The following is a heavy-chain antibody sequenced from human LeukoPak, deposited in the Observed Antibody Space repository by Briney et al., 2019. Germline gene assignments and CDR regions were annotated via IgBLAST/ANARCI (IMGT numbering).Heavy chain of an antibody. V-gene: IGHV4-39*01. CDR1: GGSVSISAYH. D-gene: IGHD1-14*01. J-gene: IGHJ4*02. CDR3: ARLQFNGNKPRQCDY. Sequence: SETLSLTCTVSGGSVSISAYHWGWIRQPPGKGLEWIGSIYYSGTTFYNPSLESRVTAAIDTSKDQFSLKLTSVTAADTAVYYCARLQFNGNKPRQCDYWGQGTLVTVSS. CDR2: IYYSGTT.